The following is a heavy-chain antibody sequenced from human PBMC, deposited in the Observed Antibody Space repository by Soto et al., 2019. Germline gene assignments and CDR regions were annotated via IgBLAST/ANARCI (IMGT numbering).Heavy chain of an antibody. Sequence: QVLLQQWGACLLKPSETLSLTCAVSGGSFSGYYWTWIRQAPGKGLEWIGEINHSGTTNYNPSLKSRVSVSVDTSKNQFSLKLTSVTAADTCVYYCARGRRWGQSVKGLDSWGQGTLVTVSS. CDR3: ARGRRWGQSVKGLDS. J-gene: IGHJ4*02. CDR2: INHSGTT. D-gene: IGHD3-16*01. V-gene: IGHV4-34*01. CDR1: GGSFSGYY.